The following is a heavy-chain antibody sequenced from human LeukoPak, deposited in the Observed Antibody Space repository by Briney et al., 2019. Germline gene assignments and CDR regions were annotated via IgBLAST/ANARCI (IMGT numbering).Heavy chain of an antibody. Sequence: ASVKVSCKASGYTFTGYYMHWVRQAPGQGLEWMGWINPNSGGTNYAQKFQGRVTMTRGTSISTAYMELSRLRSDDTAVYYCARVLGYYDSSGKLDYWGQGILVTVSS. J-gene: IGHJ4*02. CDR1: GYTFTGYY. CDR3: ARVLGYYDSSGKLDY. V-gene: IGHV1-2*02. D-gene: IGHD3-22*01. CDR2: INPNSGGT.